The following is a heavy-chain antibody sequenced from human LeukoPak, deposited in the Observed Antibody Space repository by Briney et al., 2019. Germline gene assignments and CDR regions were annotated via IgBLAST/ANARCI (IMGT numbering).Heavy chain of an antibody. Sequence: GGSLRLSCAAFGFTFSSYGMSWVRQAPGKAMEWVSSITSSGTYTFYADSVKRRFTISRDNAKNSLYLQMDSLGPEDTAVYYCARDPYSGNYGTYYYYYMDVWGKGTTVTISS. J-gene: IGHJ6*03. CDR3: ARDPYSGNYGTYYYYYMDV. D-gene: IGHD1-26*01. CDR1: GFTFSSYG. CDR2: ITSSGTYT. V-gene: IGHV3-21*01.